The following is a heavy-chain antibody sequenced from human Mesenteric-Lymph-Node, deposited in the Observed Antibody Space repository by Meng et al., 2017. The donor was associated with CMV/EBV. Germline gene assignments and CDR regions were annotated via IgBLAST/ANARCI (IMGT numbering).Heavy chain of an antibody. V-gene: IGHV3-20*04. Sequence: GGSLRLSCAVSGFTFDDYGMSWVRQAPGKGLEWVSGINWNGGSTGYADSVKGRFTISRDNAKNSLYLQMNSLRAEDTALYYCARFVGSLVRGSFDYWGEGTLVTVSS. CDR1: GFTFDDYG. CDR3: ARFVGSLVRGSFDY. D-gene: IGHD3-10*01. J-gene: IGHJ4*02. CDR2: INWNGGST.